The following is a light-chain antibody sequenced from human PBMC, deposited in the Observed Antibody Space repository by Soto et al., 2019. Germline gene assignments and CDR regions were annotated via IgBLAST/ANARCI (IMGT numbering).Light chain of an antibody. J-gene: IGLJ1*01. V-gene: IGLV5-45*03. Sequence: QPVLTQPSSLSASPGASASLTCTLRSGINVGPYRIYWYQQKPGSPPQYLLNYKSDSDKQQGSGVPSRFSGSKDASANAGILLISGLQSEDEADYYCMIWHSYSYVFGTGTKVTVL. CDR3: MIWHSYSYV. CDR1: SGINVGPYR. CDR2: YKSDSDK.